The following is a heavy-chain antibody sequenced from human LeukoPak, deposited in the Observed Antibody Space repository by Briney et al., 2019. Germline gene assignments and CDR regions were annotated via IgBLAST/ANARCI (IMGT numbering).Heavy chain of an antibody. J-gene: IGHJ4*02. Sequence: GASVKVSCKVSGYTLTELSMHWVRQAPGKGLEWMGGFDPEDGETIYAQKFQGRVTMTEDTSTDTAYMELSSLRSEDTAVYYCATESTAVAAPIWDYWGQGTLVTVSS. CDR2: FDPEDGET. D-gene: IGHD6-19*01. CDR1: GYTLTELS. CDR3: ATESTAVAAPIWDY. V-gene: IGHV1-24*01.